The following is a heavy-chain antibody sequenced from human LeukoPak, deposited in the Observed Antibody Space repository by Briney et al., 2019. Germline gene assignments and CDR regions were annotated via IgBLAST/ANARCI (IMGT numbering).Heavy chain of an antibody. D-gene: IGHD3-9*01. J-gene: IGHJ4*02. Sequence: SVKVSCKASGGTFSSYAISWVRQAPGQGLEWMGGIIPIFGTANYAQKFQGRVTITADKSTSTAYMELSSLRSEDTAVYYCARNGDYDILTGYYKGFDYWGQGTLVTVSS. CDR1: GGTFSSYA. CDR3: ARNGDYDILTGYYKGFDY. CDR2: IIPIFGTA. V-gene: IGHV1-69*06.